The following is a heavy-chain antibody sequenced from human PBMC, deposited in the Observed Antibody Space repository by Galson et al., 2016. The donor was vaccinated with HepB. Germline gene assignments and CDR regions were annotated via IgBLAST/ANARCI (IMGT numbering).Heavy chain of an antibody. CDR3: ATTARVPTTMTNWFDP. V-gene: IGHV3-30-3*01. CDR2: ISFDGNNE. J-gene: IGHJ5*02. Sequence: SLRLSCAASGSTFSNYAMHWVRQAPGKGLEWVAVISFDGNNEYYADSVKGRFTISRDNSKTTVFLQMNSLRAEDTAVYYCATTARVPTTMTNWFDPWGQGTLVTVSS. CDR1: GSTFSNYA. D-gene: IGHD4/OR15-4a*01.